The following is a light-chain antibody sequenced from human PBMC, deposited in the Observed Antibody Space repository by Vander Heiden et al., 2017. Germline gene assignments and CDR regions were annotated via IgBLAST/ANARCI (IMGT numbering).Light chain of an antibody. CDR3: QSADSSGTYEV. V-gene: IGLV3-25*03. CDR1: ALPKQY. CDR2: KDS. Sequence: SSELTQPPSVSVSPGQPARITCSGDALPKQYAYWYQQKPGQAPVLVIYKDSERPSGIPERFSGSSSGTTVTLTISGVQAEDEADYYCQSADSSGTYEVFGGGTKLTVL. J-gene: IGLJ3*02.